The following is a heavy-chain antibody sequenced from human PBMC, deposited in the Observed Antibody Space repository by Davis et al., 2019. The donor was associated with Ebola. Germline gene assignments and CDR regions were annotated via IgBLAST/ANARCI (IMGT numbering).Heavy chain of an antibody. V-gene: IGHV1-3*01. Sequence: ASVTVSCKASGFILTNYAIHWVRQAPGQRLEWMGWINAGNGNTKHSQKFQGRVTITRDTSASTGYMELSSLRSEDTAVYYCARLHTIFGFDYWGQGTLVTVSS. CDR2: INAGNGNT. CDR3: ARLHTIFGFDY. J-gene: IGHJ4*02. D-gene: IGHD3-3*01. CDR1: GFILTNYA.